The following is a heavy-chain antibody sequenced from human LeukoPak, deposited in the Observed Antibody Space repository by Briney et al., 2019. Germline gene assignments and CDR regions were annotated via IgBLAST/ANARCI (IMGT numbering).Heavy chain of an antibody. D-gene: IGHD2-2*01. J-gene: IGHJ4*02. Sequence: ASVKVSCKASGGTFSSYAISWVRQAPGQGLEWMGWISAYNGYTNYAQKFQGRVTMTTDTSTTTAYMELRSLRSDGTAVYYCARDRYCDSSSCYYFDYWGQGTLVTVSS. CDR1: GGTFSSYA. CDR2: ISAYNGYT. CDR3: ARDRYCDSSSCYYFDY. V-gene: IGHV1-18*01.